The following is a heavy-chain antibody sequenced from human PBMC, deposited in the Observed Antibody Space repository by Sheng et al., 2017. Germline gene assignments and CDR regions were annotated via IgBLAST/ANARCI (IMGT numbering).Heavy chain of an antibody. J-gene: IGHJ5*02. CDR3: ARVTVVVTAKGTNWFDP. Sequence: QVQLQQWGAGLLKPSETLSLTCAVYGGSFSGYYWSWIRQPPREGAWSGLGKVNHSGSTNYNPSLKSRVTISVDTSKNQFSLKLSSVTAADTAVYYCARVTVVVTAKGTNWFDPWGQGTLVTVSS. CDR2: VNHSGST. CDR1: GGSFSGYY. D-gene: IGHD2-21*02. V-gene: IGHV4-34*01.